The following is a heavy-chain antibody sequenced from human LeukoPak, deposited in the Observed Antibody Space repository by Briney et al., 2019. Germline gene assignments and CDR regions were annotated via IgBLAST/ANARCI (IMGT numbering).Heavy chain of an antibody. Sequence: PGTSLRLSCVASGFTFNNYWMTWVRQAPGKGLEWVANIKPDGSEGYYLDSLKGRFTISRDNAKNSLYLEMTNLRVEDTAVYYCARSGGYGWDYWGQGALVTVSS. V-gene: IGHV3-7*01. D-gene: IGHD5-12*01. CDR2: IKPDGSEG. CDR3: ARSGGYGWDY. CDR1: GFTFNNYW. J-gene: IGHJ4*02.